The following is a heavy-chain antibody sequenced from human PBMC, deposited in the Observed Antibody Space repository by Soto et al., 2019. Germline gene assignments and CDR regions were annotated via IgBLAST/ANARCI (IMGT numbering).Heavy chain of an antibody. Sequence: QVQLVESGGGVVQPGRSLRLSCAASGFTFSSYGMHWVRQAPGKGLEWVAVISYDGSNKYYADSVKGRFTISRDNSKNTLYLQMNSLRAEDTAVYYCAKDVLRFLEWVGYGMDVW. J-gene: IGHJ6*01. D-gene: IGHD3-3*01. V-gene: IGHV3-30*18. CDR2: ISYDGSNK. CDR1: GFTFSSYG. CDR3: AKDVLRFLEWVGYGMDV.